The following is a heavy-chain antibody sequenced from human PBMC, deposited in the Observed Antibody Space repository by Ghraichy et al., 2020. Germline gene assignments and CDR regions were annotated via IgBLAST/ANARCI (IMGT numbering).Heavy chain of an antibody. V-gene: IGHV1-18*01. CDR2: ISAYNGNT. J-gene: IGHJ4*02. D-gene: IGHD1-26*01. CDR1: GYTFTSYG. CDR3: ARHFWELLELDY. Sequence: CKASGYTFTSYGISWVRQAPGQGLEWMGWISAYNGNTNYAQKLQGRVTMTTDTSTSTAYMELRSLRSDDTAVYYCARHFWELLELDYWGQGTLVTVSS.